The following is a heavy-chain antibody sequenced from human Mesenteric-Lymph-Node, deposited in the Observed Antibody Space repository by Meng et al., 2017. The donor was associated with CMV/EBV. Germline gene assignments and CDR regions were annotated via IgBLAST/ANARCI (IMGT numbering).Heavy chain of an antibody. CDR2: ISHGGGT. V-gene: IGHV4-4*01. Sequence: GAISSDDWWTWVRQPPGKGLEWIGEISHGGGTNNNLSLKSRVTISIDASKSQFSLELSSVTAADTAVYFCATARGGDSGPYSEYIQHWGRGTLVTVSS. J-gene: IGHJ1*01. CDR3: ATARGGDSGPYSEYIQH. CDR1: GAISSDDW. D-gene: IGHD3-10*01.